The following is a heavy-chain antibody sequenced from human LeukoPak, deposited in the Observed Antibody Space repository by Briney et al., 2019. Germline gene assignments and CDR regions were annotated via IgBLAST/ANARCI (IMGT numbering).Heavy chain of an antibody. V-gene: IGHV3-23*01. D-gene: IGHD1-26*01. Sequence: GGSLRLSCAASGFTFSTYAMNWVRQAPGKGLEWVSGISGSGGSTHYADSVEGRFTISRDNSKNTLYLQMNSLTAEDTAVYYCAKGREWELPTYFDYWGQGTLVTVSS. J-gene: IGHJ4*02. CDR1: GFTFSTYA. CDR2: ISGSGGST. CDR3: AKGREWELPTYFDY.